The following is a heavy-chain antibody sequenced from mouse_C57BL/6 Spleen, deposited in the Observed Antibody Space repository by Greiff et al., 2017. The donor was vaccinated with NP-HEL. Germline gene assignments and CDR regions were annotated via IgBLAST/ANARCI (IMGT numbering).Heavy chain of an antibody. J-gene: IGHJ3*01. Sequence: QVHVKQSGAELVKPGASVKISCKASGYTFTDYYINWVKQRPGQGLEWIGKIGPGSGSTYYNEKFKGKATLTADKSSSTAYMQLSSLTSEDSAVYFCASPYYYGSSFAYWGQGTLVTVSA. CDR1: GYTFTDYY. D-gene: IGHD1-1*01. CDR3: ASPYYYGSSFAY. V-gene: IGHV1-77*01. CDR2: IGPGSGST.